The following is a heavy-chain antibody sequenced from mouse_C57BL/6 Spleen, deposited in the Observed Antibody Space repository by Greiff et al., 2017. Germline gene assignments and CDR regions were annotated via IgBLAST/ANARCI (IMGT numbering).Heavy chain of an antibody. CDR3: ARGITTMNFDV. Sequence: QVQLQQPGAELVMPGASVKLSCKASGYTFTSYWMHWVKQRPGQGLEWIGEIDPSDSYTNYNQKFKGKSTVTVDKSSSTAYMQLSSLTSEDSAVYYCARGITTMNFDVWGTGTTVTVSS. CDR1: GYTFTSYW. D-gene: IGHD2-4*01. CDR2: IDPSDSYT. J-gene: IGHJ1*03. V-gene: IGHV1-69*01.